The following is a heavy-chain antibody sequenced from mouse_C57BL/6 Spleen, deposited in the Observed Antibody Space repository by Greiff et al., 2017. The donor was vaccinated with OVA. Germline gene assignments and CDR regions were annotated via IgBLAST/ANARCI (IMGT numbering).Heavy chain of an antibody. CDR2: IYPGGGYT. D-gene: IGHD1-1*01. V-gene: IGHV1-63*01. J-gene: IGHJ1*03. CDR1: GYTFTNYW. Sequence: QVQLQQSGAELVRPGTSVKMSCKSSGYTFTNYWIGWAKQRPGHGLEWIGDIYPGGGYTNYNEKFKGKATLTADKSSSTAYMQFSSLTSEDSAIYYCAITTVGGGYFDVWGTGTTVTVSS. CDR3: AITTVGGGYFDV.